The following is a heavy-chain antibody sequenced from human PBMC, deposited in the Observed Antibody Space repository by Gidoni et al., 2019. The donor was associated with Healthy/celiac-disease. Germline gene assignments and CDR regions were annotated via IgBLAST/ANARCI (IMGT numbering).Heavy chain of an antibody. D-gene: IGHD4-17*01. CDR2: INHSGST. J-gene: IGHJ4*02. Sequence: QVQLQQWGAGLLKPSETLSLTCAVYGGSFSGYYWSWIRQPPGKGLEWIGEINHSGSTNYNPSLKSRVTISVDTSKNQFSLKLSSVTAADTAVYYCARTDYGDYPFDYWGQGTLVTVSS. CDR1: GGSFSGYY. V-gene: IGHV4-34*01. CDR3: ARTDYGDYPFDY.